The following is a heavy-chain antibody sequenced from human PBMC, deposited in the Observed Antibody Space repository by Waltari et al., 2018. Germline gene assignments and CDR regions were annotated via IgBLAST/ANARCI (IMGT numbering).Heavy chain of an antibody. D-gene: IGHD1-7*01. CDR1: GGTFSSYA. V-gene: IGHV1-69*05. CDR3: ARGLELAEPYYYYYMDV. Sequence: QVQLVQSGAEVKKPGSSVTVSCNASGGTFSSYAISWVRQAPGQGLEWMGGIIPILGTANDAQKFQGRVTITTDESTSTAYMELRSLRSEDTAVYYCARGLELAEPYYYYYMDVWGKGTTVTVSS. CDR2: IIPILGTA. J-gene: IGHJ6*03.